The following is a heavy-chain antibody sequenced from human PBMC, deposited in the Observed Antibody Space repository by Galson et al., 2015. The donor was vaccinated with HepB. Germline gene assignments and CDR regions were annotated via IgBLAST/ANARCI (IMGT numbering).Heavy chain of an antibody. CDR1: RSSFTNFW. Sequence: QSGAEVKKPGESLRISCEDPRSSFTNFWITWVRQLPGEGLEWMGRIDPTDSYTHYGASFEGHVTISVDKSIRTAYLQFNTLKASDTAMYYCAAGRPLDYYGLDVWGQGTPVTVSS. J-gene: IGHJ6*02. CDR3: AAGRPLDYYGLDV. D-gene: IGHD1-14*01. V-gene: IGHV5-10-1*01. CDR2: IDPTDSYT.